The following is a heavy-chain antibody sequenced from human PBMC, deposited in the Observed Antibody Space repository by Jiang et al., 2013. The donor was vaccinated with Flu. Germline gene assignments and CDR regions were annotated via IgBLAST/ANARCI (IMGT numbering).Heavy chain of an antibody. D-gene: IGHD5-12*01. Sequence: GAEVKKPGASVKVSCKAAGYTFTNYGISWVRQAPGQGLEWMGWISPFNGNTNYAQKLQGRVTMTTDTSTNTAYMDLRSLRSDDTAVYYCARDKYNGHDLSAPDFWGQGTLVTVSS. V-gene: IGHV1-18*01. CDR2: ISPFNGNT. CDR1: GYTFTNYG. J-gene: IGHJ4*02. CDR3: ARDKYNGHDLSAPDF.